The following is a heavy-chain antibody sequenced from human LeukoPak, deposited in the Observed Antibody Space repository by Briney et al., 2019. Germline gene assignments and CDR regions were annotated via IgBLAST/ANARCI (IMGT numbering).Heavy chain of an antibody. V-gene: IGHV1-69*06. D-gene: IGHD5-12*01. J-gene: IGHJ6*03. CDR3: AKGGGYEAQYYYYYLDV. CDR2: IIPIFGTA. CDR1: GGTFSSYA. Sequence: SVKVSCKASGGTFSSYAISWVRQAPGQGLEWMGGIIPIFGTANYAQKFRGRVTITADKSTRTAYMGLSSLRAEDTAVYYCAKGGGYEAQYYYYYLDVWGKGTTVTISS.